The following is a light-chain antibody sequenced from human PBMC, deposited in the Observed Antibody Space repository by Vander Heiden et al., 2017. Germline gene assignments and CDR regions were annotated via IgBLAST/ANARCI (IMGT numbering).Light chain of an antibody. CDR1: QSIATY. J-gene: IGKJ1*01. V-gene: IGKV1-39*01. CDR3: QQCYSLPRT. CDR2: TAS. Sequence: DIQMTQSPSSLSASVGDRVIITCRASQSIATYLNWYQQKPGTAPKVLIYTASNLQGGVPSRFSGSGSGTDFTLTISSLQPEDFTTYYCQQCYSLPRTFGQGTKVEL.